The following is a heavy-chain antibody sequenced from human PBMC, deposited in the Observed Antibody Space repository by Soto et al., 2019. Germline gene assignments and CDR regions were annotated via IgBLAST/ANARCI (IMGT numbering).Heavy chain of an antibody. CDR2: IYSNGNT. CDR1: GGSISNSY. J-gene: IGHJ6*02. CDR3: ARHSLPFFYGSGPWDV. D-gene: IGHD3-10*01. Sequence: PSETLSLTCTVSGGSISNSYWSWIRQSPGKGLEWIGYIYSNGNTNYNPPLKSRLTISIDPSKNQFSLKLSSLSAADTAVYYCARHSLPFFYGSGPWDVWGQGTTVTVSS. V-gene: IGHV4-59*08.